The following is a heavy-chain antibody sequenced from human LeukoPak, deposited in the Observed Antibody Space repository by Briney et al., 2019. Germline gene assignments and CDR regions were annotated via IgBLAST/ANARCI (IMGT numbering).Heavy chain of an antibody. CDR1: GYTFTSYG. D-gene: IGHD4-23*01. Sequence: ASVKVSCKASGYTFTSYGISWVRQAPGQGLEWMGIINPSGGSTSYAQKFQGRVTMTRDTSTSTVYMELSSLRSEDTAVYYCARTGGRTTVVKDFDYWGQGTLVTVSS. J-gene: IGHJ4*02. V-gene: IGHV1-46*01. CDR2: INPSGGST. CDR3: ARTGGRTTVVKDFDY.